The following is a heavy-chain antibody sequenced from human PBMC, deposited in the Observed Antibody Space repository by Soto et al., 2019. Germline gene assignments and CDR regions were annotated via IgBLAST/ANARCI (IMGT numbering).Heavy chain of an antibody. J-gene: IGHJ5*02. Sequence: SETLSLTCSVSVGSISRYCWSWIRQPPGKGLEWIGYIHYSGSTKYNPSLKSRVTISVDTSKNQFSLKLTSVTAADTAVYFCARVPAVASTIPSLWFDPWGQGTLVTVSS. CDR2: IHYSGST. CDR1: VGSISRYC. CDR3: ARVPAVASTIPSLWFDP. V-gene: IGHV4-59*01. D-gene: IGHD6-19*01.